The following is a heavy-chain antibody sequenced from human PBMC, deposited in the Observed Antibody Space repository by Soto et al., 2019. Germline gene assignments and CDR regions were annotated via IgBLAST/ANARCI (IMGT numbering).Heavy chain of an antibody. CDR3: ARRTSGWYLDY. CDR2: ISGSGGST. D-gene: IGHD6-19*01. V-gene: IGHV3-23*01. J-gene: IGHJ4*02. CDR1: GFTFSSYA. Sequence: EVQLLESGGGLVQPGGSLRLSCAASGFTFSSYAMSWVRQAPGKGLEWVSAISGSGGSTYYADSVKGRFTISRDNSKNTLYLQMNSLGAADTAVYYCARRTSGWYLDYWGQGTLVTVSS.